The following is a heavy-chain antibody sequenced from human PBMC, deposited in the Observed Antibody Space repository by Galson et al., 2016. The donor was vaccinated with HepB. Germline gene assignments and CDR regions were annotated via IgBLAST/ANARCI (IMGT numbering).Heavy chain of an antibody. V-gene: IGHV1-69*10. Sequence: SVKVSCKASGYTFTSYAINWVRQAPGQGLEWMGGIIPILDITNYAQKFQGRATIAADKSTSTAYMELSSLRSDDTAVYYCAGRKLLVSADPFDFWGQGTLVTVSS. CDR1: GYTFTSYA. D-gene: IGHD6-6*01. CDR3: AGRKLLVSADPFDF. J-gene: IGHJ4*02. CDR2: IIPILDIT.